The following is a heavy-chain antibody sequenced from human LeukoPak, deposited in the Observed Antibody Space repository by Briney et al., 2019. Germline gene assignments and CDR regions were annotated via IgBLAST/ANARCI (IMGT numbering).Heavy chain of an antibody. CDR2: ISYDGSNK. CDR1: GFTFSSYG. J-gene: IGHJ6*03. Sequence: PGGSLRLSCAASGFTFSSYGMHWVRQAPGKGLEWVAVISYDGSNKYYADSVKGRFTISRDNSKNTLYLQMNSLRAEDTAVYYCAKDNSRVTRRYYYYMDVWGKGTTVTVSS. V-gene: IGHV3-30*18. D-gene: IGHD4-17*01. CDR3: AKDNSRVTRRYYYYMDV.